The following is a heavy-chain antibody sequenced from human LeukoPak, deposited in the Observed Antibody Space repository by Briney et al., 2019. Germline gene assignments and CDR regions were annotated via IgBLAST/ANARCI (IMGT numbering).Heavy chain of an antibody. Sequence: SETLSLTCTVSGGSISSGDYYWSWIRQSPGKGLEWIGYIYYSGSTYYNPSLKSRVTISVDTSKNQFSLKLSSVTAADTAVYYCARADILTGYYTYWGQGTLVTVSS. CDR1: GGSISSGDYY. D-gene: IGHD3-9*01. CDR3: ARADILTGYYTY. CDR2: IYYSGST. V-gene: IGHV4-30-4*01. J-gene: IGHJ4*02.